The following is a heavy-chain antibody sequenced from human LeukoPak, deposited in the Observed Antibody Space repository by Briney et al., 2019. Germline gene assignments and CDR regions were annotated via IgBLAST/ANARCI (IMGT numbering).Heavy chain of an antibody. Sequence: SETLSLTCTVSGASISRSSYYWGWIRQPPGKGLEWIGSIYYSGSTYYNPSLKSRVTMSEDTSKNQFSPKLRSVTATDTAVYYCARALNYEFSYWGQGTLAIVSP. CDR1: GASISRSSYY. CDR2: IYYSGST. V-gene: IGHV4-39*01. J-gene: IGHJ4*02. CDR3: ARALNYEFSY. D-gene: IGHD3-3*01.